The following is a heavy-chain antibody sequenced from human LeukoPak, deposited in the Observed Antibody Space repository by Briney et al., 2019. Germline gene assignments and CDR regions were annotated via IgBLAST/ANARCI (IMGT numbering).Heavy chain of an antibody. V-gene: IGHV4-34*01. J-gene: IGHJ6*02. CDR3: ARGGSSGNRLTTTPPYYYGMDV. CDR1: GGSFSGYY. Sequence: KPSETLSLTCAVYGGSFSGYYWSWIRQPPGKGLEWIGEINHSGSTNYNPSLKSRVTISVDTSKNQFSLKLSSVTAADTAVYYCARGGSSGNRLTTTPPYYYGMDVWGQGTTVTVSS. CDR2: INHSGST. D-gene: IGHD3-22*01.